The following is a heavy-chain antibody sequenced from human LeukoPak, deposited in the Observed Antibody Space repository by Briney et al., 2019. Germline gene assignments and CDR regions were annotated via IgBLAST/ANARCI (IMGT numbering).Heavy chain of an antibody. Sequence: GESLEISFKGSGYRFTNYCIGWVRPVPGKGLGWMGIICPTDSDTRYSPSFQGLVTISADISISTGYLQWSSLKASDTAIYYCARVGAPDQLLGDFYDSWGQGTLVTVSS. D-gene: IGHD2-2*01. CDR1: GYRFTNYC. CDR2: ICPTDSDT. CDR3: ARVGAPDQLLGDFYDS. V-gene: IGHV5-51*01. J-gene: IGHJ4*02.